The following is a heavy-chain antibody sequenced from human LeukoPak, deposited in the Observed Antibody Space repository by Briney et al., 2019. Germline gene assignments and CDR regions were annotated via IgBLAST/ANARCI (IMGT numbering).Heavy chain of an antibody. V-gene: IGHV3-30-3*01. D-gene: IGHD6-13*01. Sequence: PGGSLRLSCAASGFTFSSYAMHWVRQAPGKGLEWVAVISYDGSNKYYADSVKGRFTISRDNSKNTLYLQMNSLRAEDTAVYYCAKDSSSRVRFDYWGQGTLVTVSS. J-gene: IGHJ4*02. CDR1: GFTFSSYA. CDR3: AKDSSSRVRFDY. CDR2: ISYDGSNK.